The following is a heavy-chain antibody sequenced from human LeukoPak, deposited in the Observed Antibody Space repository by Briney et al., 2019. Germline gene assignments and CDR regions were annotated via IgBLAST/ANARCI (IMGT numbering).Heavy chain of an antibody. CDR1: AGSINNYY. CDR3: ARLDSGSSPP. CDR2: IYYSGST. D-gene: IGHD1-26*01. V-gene: IGHV4-59*01. Sequence: SETLSLTCTVSAGSINNYYWSWIRQPPGKGLEWIGYIYYSGSTNYNPSLKSRVTISVDTSKNQFSLKLSSVTAADTAVYYCARLDSGSSPPWGQGTLVTVSS. J-gene: IGHJ5*02.